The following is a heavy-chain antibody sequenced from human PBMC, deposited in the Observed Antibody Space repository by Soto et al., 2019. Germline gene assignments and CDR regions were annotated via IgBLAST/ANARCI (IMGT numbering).Heavy chain of an antibody. D-gene: IGHD1-1*01. Sequence: QVQLVESGGGVVQPGRSLRLSCAASGFTFSSYGMHWVRQAPGKGLEWVAVIWYDGSNKYYADSVKGRFTISRDNSKNNLHLQMNRLRAQDKVVYYCARPVSEGTNWFDPWGQGTLVTVSS. J-gene: IGHJ5*02. CDR1: GFTFSSYG. CDR2: IWYDGSNK. V-gene: IGHV3-33*01. CDR3: ARPVSEGTNWFDP.